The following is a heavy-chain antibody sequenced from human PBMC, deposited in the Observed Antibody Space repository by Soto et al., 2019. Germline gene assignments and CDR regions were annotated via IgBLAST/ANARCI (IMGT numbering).Heavy chain of an antibody. Sequence: QVQLVQSGAEVKRPGASVKVSCKASGYTCTSYGISWVRQAPGQGLEWMGWISAYDGNTNYAQKLQGRGTMTTDTSTSTAYMELRSLRSDDTAVYYCASVLLWFGEPLEYGMDVWGQGTTVTVSS. CDR3: ASVLLWFGEPLEYGMDV. J-gene: IGHJ6*02. CDR1: GYTCTSYG. CDR2: ISAYDGNT. V-gene: IGHV1-18*01. D-gene: IGHD3-10*01.